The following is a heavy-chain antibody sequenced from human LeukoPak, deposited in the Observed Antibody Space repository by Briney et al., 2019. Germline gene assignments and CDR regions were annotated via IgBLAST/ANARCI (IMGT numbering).Heavy chain of an antibody. J-gene: IGHJ4*02. CDR1: GGACDDYY. D-gene: IGHD5-24*01. CDR3: ARGRDRSKAGDH. Sequence: SETLSLTCAVYGGACDDYYCSWIRQPPGKGLEWIGEIHPSGIFYYNSSLMSRVTISIDTSKSQFSLRLTSVTAADTGFYYCARGRDRSKAGDHWGQGSLVTVSS. CDR2: IHPSGIF. V-gene: IGHV4-34*01.